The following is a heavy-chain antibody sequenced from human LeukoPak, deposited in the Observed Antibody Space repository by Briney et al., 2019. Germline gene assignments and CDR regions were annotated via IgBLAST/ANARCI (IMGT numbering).Heavy chain of an antibody. CDR3: ARESRVGSSDDAFDI. V-gene: IGHV3-7*01. D-gene: IGHD1-26*01. CDR2: IKQDGRDK. J-gene: IGHJ3*02. Sequence: GGSLRLSCAASGFTFRSHYMSWVRQSPGKGLEWVANIKQDGRDKYYVDSVKGRFTVSRDNADNSLYLQMNGLRAEDTAVYYCARESRVGSSDDAFDIWGQGTMVTVSS. CDR1: GFTFRSHY.